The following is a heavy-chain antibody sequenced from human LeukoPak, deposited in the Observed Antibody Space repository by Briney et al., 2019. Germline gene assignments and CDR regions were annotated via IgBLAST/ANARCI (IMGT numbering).Heavy chain of an antibody. CDR1: GFTFSNAW. CDR2: IKSKTDGGTT. D-gene: IGHD1-26*01. V-gene: IGHV3-15*05. J-gene: IGHJ4*02. Sequence: GGSLRLSCAASGFTFSNAWMSWVRQAPGKGLEWVGRIKSKTDGGTTDYAAPVKGRFTISRDNSKNSLYLQMNSLRTEDTALYYCAKEGGRFIVGATPFDYWGQGTLVTVSS. CDR3: AKEGGRFIVGATPFDY.